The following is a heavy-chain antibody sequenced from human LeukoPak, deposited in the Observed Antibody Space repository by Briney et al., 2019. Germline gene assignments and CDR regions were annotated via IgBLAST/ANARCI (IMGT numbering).Heavy chain of an antibody. CDR1: GGSISSYY. D-gene: IGHD6-19*01. Sequence: TSETLSLTCTVSGGSISSYYWSWIRQPPGKGLEWMGYIYYSGSTNYTPSLKRRGTISVDTSKNQFSLQLNSVSPEDTAVYYCARETVPQWLVRRAQLETWGQETTVTVSS. J-gene: IGHJ3*01. CDR3: ARETVPQWLVRRAQLET. CDR2: IYYSGST. V-gene: IGHV4-59*12.